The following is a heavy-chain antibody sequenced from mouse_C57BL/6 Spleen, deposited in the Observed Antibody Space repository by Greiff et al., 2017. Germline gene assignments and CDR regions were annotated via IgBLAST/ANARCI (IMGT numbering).Heavy chain of an antibody. D-gene: IGHD3-2*02. J-gene: IGHJ3*01. Sequence: VQLVESGPGLVEPSQSLYITCTASGFSFTSYGVSWVRQPPGKGLEWLGEIWGGGGTNYHSALIASLSIITANSKSKVFLMLNRLQTDDAAAYYCDKRSAQPPWFAYWGQGTLVTVSA. V-gene: IGHV2-3*01. CDR3: DKRSAQPPWFAY. CDR2: IWGGGGT. CDR1: GFSFTSYG.